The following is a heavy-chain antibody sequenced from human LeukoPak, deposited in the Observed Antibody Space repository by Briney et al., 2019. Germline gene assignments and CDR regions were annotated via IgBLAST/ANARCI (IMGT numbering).Heavy chain of an antibody. CDR2: ISGSGDDT. CDR3: ARGARHFDWLYYFDY. CDR1: RVTFSNYA. V-gene: IGHV3-23*01. J-gene: IGHJ4*02. D-gene: IGHD3-9*01. Sequence: GGSLRLSCAVSRVTFSNYAMTWVRQSPGKGLEWVSTISGSGDDTYDADSVKGRFTISRDNSKNTLFLQMNSLRAEDTAVYYCARGARHFDWLYYFDYWGQGTLLTVSS.